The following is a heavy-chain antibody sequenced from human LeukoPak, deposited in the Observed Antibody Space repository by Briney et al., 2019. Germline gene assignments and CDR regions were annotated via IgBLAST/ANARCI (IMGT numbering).Heavy chain of an antibody. V-gene: IGHV4-59*11. CDR3: ARVPVLTGENWFDP. D-gene: IGHD7-27*01. J-gene: IGHJ5*02. CDR2: IYYSGST. CDR1: GGSISSHY. Sequence: SETLSLTCTVSGGSISSHYWSWIRQPPGRGLEWIGYIYYSGSTNHNPSLKSRVTISVDTSKNQFSLKLSSVTAADTAVYYCARVPVLTGENWFDPWGQGTLVTVSS.